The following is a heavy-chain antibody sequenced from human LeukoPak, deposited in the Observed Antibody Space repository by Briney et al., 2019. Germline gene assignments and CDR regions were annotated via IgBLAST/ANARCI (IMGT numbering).Heavy chain of an antibody. CDR3: ARQGPKVGFDY. CDR1: GYRFTSYW. V-gene: IGHV5-51*01. CDR2: IYPGDSDT. Sequence: GESLKISCKGSGYRFTSYWIGWVRQMPGKGLEWMGIIYPGDSDTRYSPSFQGQVTISAEKYIRTAYLQWSSLKASDTAMYYCARQGPKVGFDYWGQGTLVTVSS. J-gene: IGHJ4*02.